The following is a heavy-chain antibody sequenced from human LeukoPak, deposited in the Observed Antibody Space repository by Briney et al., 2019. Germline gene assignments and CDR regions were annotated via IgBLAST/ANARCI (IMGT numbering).Heavy chain of an antibody. CDR2: IKEDGSER. CDR1: GFAFSTHW. J-gene: IGHJ6*04. V-gene: IGHV3-7*01. Sequence: GGSLRLSCAASGFAFSTHWMSWVRQAPGKGLEWLANIKEDGSERHYVDSVKGRFTISRDNAKNALYLQMSSLRADDTAVYYCARDWAETGVWGKGTTVTVSS. D-gene: IGHD3-16*01. CDR3: ARDWAETGV.